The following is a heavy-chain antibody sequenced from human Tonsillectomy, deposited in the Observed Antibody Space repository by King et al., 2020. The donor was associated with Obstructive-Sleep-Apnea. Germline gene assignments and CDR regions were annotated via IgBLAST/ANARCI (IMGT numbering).Heavy chain of an antibody. J-gene: IGHJ4*02. Sequence: VQLVESGGGLIQPGGSLRLSCAASGFTFSTFAMSWVRQAPGKGLEWVSGITASGGGTFYADSVKGRFTISRDNSKNTLYLLMNSLRADDPAVYYCAKRQLVPGYFDYWGQGTPVTVSS. CDR3: AKRQLVPGYFDY. CDR2: ITASGGGT. D-gene: IGHD6-6*01. V-gene: IGHV3-23*04. CDR1: GFTFSTFA.